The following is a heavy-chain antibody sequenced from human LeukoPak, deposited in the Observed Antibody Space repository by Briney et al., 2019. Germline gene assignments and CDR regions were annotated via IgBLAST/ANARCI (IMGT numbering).Heavy chain of an antibody. CDR2: FDPDDGAR. V-gene: IGHV1-24*01. J-gene: IGHJ5*02. CDR1: GYSLTALA. CDR3: ASDRTMTTVTSGQSWDDP. D-gene: IGHD4-17*01. Sequence: ASVKVSCKVSGYSLTALAIHWVRQAPGKGLEWMGRFDPDDGARIYSQRFQDRFLMTEDPSSDTAYMELSGLRSEDTAVYFCASDRTMTTVTSGQSWDDPWGQGALVTVSS.